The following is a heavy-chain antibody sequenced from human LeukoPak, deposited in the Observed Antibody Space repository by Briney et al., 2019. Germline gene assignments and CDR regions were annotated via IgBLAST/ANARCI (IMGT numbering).Heavy chain of an antibody. Sequence: GGSLRLSCAASGFTFSSYEMNWVRQAPGKGLEWVSYISSSGSTIYYADSVKGRFTISRDNAKNSLYLQMNSLRAEDTAVYYCARAVVLRYFDWLSPGYFDYWGQGTLVTVSS. V-gene: IGHV3-48*03. CDR3: ARAVVLRYFDWLSPGYFDY. CDR1: GFTFSSYE. J-gene: IGHJ4*02. D-gene: IGHD3-9*01. CDR2: ISSSGSTI.